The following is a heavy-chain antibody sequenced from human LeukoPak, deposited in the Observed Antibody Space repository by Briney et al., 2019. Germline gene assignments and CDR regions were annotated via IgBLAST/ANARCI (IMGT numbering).Heavy chain of an antibody. CDR3: AVGDGDYVLGPEYFQH. V-gene: IGHV3-66*02. CDR2: IYSGGST. D-gene: IGHD4-17*01. Sequence: PGGSLRLSCAASGFTVSSNYMSWVRQAPGKGLEWVSVIYSGGSTHYADSVKGRFTISRDNSKNTLYLQMNSLRAEDTAVYYCAVGDGDYVLGPEYFQHWGQGTLVTVSS. CDR1: GFTVSSNY. J-gene: IGHJ1*01.